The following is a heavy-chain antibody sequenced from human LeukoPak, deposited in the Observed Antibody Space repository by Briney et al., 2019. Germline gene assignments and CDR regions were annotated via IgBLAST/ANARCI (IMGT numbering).Heavy chain of an antibody. CDR3: ARAGYYDSSGYYYEDAFDI. CDR1: SGSFSGYY. J-gene: IGHJ3*02. D-gene: IGHD3-22*01. CDR2: INHSGST. V-gene: IGHV4-34*01. Sequence: SETLSLTCAVYSGSFSGYYWNWIRQPPGKGLEWIGEINHSGSTNYNPSLKSRVTISVDTSKNQFSLKLSSVTAADTAVYYCARAGYYDSSGYYYEDAFDIWGQGTMVTVSS.